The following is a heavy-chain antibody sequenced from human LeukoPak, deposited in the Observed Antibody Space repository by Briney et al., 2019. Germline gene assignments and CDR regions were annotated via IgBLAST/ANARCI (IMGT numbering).Heavy chain of an antibody. CDR1: GGSISSSRYY. D-gene: IGHD1-26*01. CDR2: IYYGGST. Sequence: SETLSLTCTVSGGSISSSRYYWGWIRQPPGKGLEWIGSIYYGGSTYYNPSLKSRVTISVDTSKNQFSLKLSSVTAADTAVYYCARVRIVGATAYFDYWGQGTLVTVSS. J-gene: IGHJ4*02. V-gene: IGHV4-39*07. CDR3: ARVRIVGATAYFDY.